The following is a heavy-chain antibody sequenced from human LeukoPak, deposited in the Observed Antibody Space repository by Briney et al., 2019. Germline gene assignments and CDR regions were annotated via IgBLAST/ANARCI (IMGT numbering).Heavy chain of an antibody. Sequence: SQTLSLTCAISGDSVSSNSAAWNWIRQSPSRGLEWLGRTYYRSKWYNDYAGSVKSRIIIKPETSKNQFSLQLNSVTPEGTAVYYCARSGDCSGGTCFTGDWGQGTLVTVAS. CDR3: ARSGDCSGGTCFTGD. CDR2: TYYRSKWYN. V-gene: IGHV6-1*01. J-gene: IGHJ4*02. D-gene: IGHD2-15*01. CDR1: GDSVSSNSAA.